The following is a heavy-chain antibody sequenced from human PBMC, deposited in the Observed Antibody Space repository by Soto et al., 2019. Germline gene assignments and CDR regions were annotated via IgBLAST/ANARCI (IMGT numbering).Heavy chain of an antibody. CDR1: GFTFSSYW. D-gene: IGHD3-3*01. Sequence: EVQLGESGGGLVQPGGSLRLSCAASGFTFSSYWMSWVRQAPGKGLEWVANIKQDGSGKYYVDSVKGRFTISRDNAKNSLCVQMNSLRAEDTAVYYGARDRPYYDFWSGYRTDYWGQGTLVTVSS. CDR2: IKQDGSGK. V-gene: IGHV3-7*01. J-gene: IGHJ4*02. CDR3: ARDRPYYDFWSGYRTDY.